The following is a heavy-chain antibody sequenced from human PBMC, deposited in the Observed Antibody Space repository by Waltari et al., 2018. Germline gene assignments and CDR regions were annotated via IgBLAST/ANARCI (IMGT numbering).Heavy chain of an antibody. CDR1: GGSIRTSSYF. Sequence: QLQLQESGPGLVKPSETLSLTCSVSGGSIRTSSYFWGWIRQPPGKGLEWIGNYYYTGRTYYNPALKSRVPISVDTSKNQFSLKLTSVTAADTAVYYCARVEDVGALDLYYMDIWGKGTTVTISS. D-gene: IGHD1-26*01. J-gene: IGHJ6*03. CDR3: ARVEDVGALDLYYMDI. CDR2: YYYTGRT. V-gene: IGHV4-39*07.